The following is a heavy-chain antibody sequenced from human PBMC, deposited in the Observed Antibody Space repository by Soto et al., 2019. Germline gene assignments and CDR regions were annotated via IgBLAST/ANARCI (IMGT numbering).Heavy chain of an antibody. V-gene: IGHV3-23*01. CDR2: TSGSGGST. D-gene: IGHD1-26*01. J-gene: IGHJ6*02. CDR1: GFTFSSYA. Sequence: EGQLLESGGGLVQPGGSLRLSCAASGFTFSSYAMRWVRQAPGQGLAWVSATSGSGGSTYYADSVKGRFTISRDNSKNTLYVQRNSLRAEDTDVYYCEKDRTQRREKGVWGQGSTVTVSS. CDR3: EKDRTQRREKGV.